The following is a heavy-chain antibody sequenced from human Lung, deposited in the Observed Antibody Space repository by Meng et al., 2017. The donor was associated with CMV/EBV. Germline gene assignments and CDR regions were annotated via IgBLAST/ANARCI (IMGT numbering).Heavy chain of an antibody. J-gene: IGHJ4*02. D-gene: IGHD1-1*01. CDR3: AAWNYNWINY. V-gene: IGHV1-2*02. Sequence: GQLRGPGAEVKNPAASVKVSCQASGYTFNGYYGHWVRQAPGQGLEWVGWINSNTGDTNYAQKLQGRVTVTRDTSINTVYLELTTLRSDDTAIYYWAAWNYNWINYWGQGTLVTVSS. CDR1: GYTFNGYY. CDR2: INSNTGDT.